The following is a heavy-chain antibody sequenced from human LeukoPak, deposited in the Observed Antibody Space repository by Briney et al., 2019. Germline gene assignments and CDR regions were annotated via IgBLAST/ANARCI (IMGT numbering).Heavy chain of an antibody. CDR1: GGSINSYY. CDR3: ARESMHSAYGDEY. V-gene: IGHV4-4*07. Sequence: SETLSLTCTVSGGSINSYYWSWIRQPAGKGLEWIGRIYTSGITNYNPSLKSRVTMSVDTSKNQFSLKLNSVTAADTAVYYCARESMHSAYGDEYWGQGTLVTVSS. CDR2: IYTSGIT. J-gene: IGHJ4*02. D-gene: IGHD1-26*01.